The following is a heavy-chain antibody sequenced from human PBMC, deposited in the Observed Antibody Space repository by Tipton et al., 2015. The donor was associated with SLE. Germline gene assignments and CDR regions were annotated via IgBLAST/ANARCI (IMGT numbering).Heavy chain of an antibody. V-gene: IGHV4-59*08. CDR3: ARAGSGYDLSAFDI. CDR2: IYHSGST. D-gene: IGHD5-12*01. Sequence: TLSLTCTVSGGSISSHYWSWIRQPPGKGLEWIGSIYHSGSTHYNPSLKSRVTISVDTSNNPFSLKLSSVTAADTAVYYCARAGSGYDLSAFDIWGQGTMVTVSS. CDR1: GGSISSHY. J-gene: IGHJ3*02.